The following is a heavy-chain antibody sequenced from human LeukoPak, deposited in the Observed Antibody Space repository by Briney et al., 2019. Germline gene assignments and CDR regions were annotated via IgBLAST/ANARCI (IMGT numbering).Heavy chain of an antibody. D-gene: IGHD3-22*01. CDR1: GGSFSGYQ. CDR2: ITHSGRT. CDR3: ARGLEYYDSSAYHYLGAFGL. Sequence: PSETLSLTCVVYGGSFSGYQWSWIRQPPGKGLEWIGEITHSGRTKYNPSLKSRVSISGDTSDKQFSLRLSSVTAADTAVYYCARGLEYYDSSAYHYLGAFGLWGQGTMVTVSS. J-gene: IGHJ3*01. V-gene: IGHV4-34*01.